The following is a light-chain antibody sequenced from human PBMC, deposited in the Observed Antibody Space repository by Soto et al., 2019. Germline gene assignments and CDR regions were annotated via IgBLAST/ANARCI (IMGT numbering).Light chain of an antibody. CDR2: NDN. V-gene: IGLV1-44*01. J-gene: IGLJ3*02. CDR1: RSNIGSNA. Sequence: QSVLTQPPSASGTPGQRVTISCSGSRSNIGSNAVSWYQQLPGTAPQLLIYNDNQRPSGVPDRFSASKSGTSASLAISGLQSEDEADYYCAAWDDSLNARGVFGGGTKVTVL. CDR3: AAWDDSLNARGV.